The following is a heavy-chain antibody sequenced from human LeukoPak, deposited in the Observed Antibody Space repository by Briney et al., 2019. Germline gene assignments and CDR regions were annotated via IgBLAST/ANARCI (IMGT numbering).Heavy chain of an antibody. V-gene: IGHV4-61*02. CDR3: ARHSRDSSGYYSPSNWFDP. CDR1: GGSISSGSYY. Sequence: SETLSLTCTVSGGSISSGSYYWSWIRQPAGKGLEWIGRIYTSGSSNYNPSLKSRVTISVDTSKNQFSLKLSSVTAADTAVYYCARHSRDSSGYYSPSNWFDPWGQGTLVTVSS. D-gene: IGHD3-22*01. J-gene: IGHJ5*02. CDR2: IYTSGSS.